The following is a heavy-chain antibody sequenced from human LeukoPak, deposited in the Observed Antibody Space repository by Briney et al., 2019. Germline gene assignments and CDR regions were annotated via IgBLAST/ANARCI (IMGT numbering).Heavy chain of an antibody. V-gene: IGHV4-34*01. CDR1: GFTFSSYA. CDR2: INHSGST. CDR3: ARSPRLGDILTGYYSDY. Sequence: GSLRLSCAASGFTFSSYAMSWVRQAPGKGLEWIGEINHSGSTNYNPSLKSRVTKSVDTSKNQFSLKLSSVTAADTAVYYCARSPRLGDILTGYYSDYWGQGTLVTVSS. J-gene: IGHJ4*02. D-gene: IGHD3-9*01.